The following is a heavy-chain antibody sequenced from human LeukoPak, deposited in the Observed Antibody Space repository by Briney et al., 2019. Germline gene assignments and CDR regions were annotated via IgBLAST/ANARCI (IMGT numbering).Heavy chain of an antibody. CDR3: VRGDNRDY. D-gene: IGHD1-14*01. Sequence: PGGSLRLSCAASGFTFSSYGMHWVRQAPGKGLEWVAVIWYDGSNKYYADSVKGRFTISRDNAKNSLFLLMNSLRVEDTSVYYCVRGDNRDYWGQGTLVTVSS. J-gene: IGHJ4*02. V-gene: IGHV3-33*01. CDR1: GFTFSSYG. CDR2: IWYDGSNK.